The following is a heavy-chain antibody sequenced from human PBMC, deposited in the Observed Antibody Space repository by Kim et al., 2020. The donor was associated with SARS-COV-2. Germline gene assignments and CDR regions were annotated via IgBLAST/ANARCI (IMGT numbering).Heavy chain of an antibody. Sequence: SETLSLTCNVSGGSISNYYWSWIRQPPGKGLEWIGYIYYTGSTNYNPSLKSRVTISVDTSKNQFSLRLTSVTAADTAVYYCARGIFSSYYYYMDVWGKGTTDTVSS. V-gene: IGHV4-59*01. CDR2: IYYTGST. J-gene: IGHJ6*03. CDR1: GGSISNYY. CDR3: ARGIFSSYYYYMDV.